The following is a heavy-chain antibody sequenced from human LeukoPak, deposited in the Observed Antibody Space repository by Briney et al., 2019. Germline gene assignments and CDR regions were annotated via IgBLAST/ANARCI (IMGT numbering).Heavy chain of an antibody. CDR1: GYTFTGYY. CDR3: ARLPGITMVRGASIDY. Sequence: ASVTVSCTASGYTFTGYYMHWVRQAPGQGLEWMGRINPNSGGTNYAQKFQGRVTMTRDTSISTAYMELSRLRSDDTAVYYCARLPGITMVRGASIDYWGQGTLVTVSS. CDR2: INPNSGGT. V-gene: IGHV1-2*06. D-gene: IGHD3-10*01. J-gene: IGHJ4*02.